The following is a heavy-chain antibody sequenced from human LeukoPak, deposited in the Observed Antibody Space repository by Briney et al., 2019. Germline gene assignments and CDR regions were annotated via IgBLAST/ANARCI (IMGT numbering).Heavy chain of an antibody. CDR1: GFTFSSYG. CDR3: ARPMTTVTTGDY. CDR2: ISSSSSYI. V-gene: IGHV3-21*01. D-gene: IGHD4-17*01. J-gene: IGHJ4*02. Sequence: GGSLRLSCAASGFTFSSYGMHWVRQAPGKGLEWVSSISSSSSYIYYADSVKGRFTISRDNAKNSLYLQMNSLRAEDTAVYYCARPMTTVTTGDYWGQGTLVTVSS.